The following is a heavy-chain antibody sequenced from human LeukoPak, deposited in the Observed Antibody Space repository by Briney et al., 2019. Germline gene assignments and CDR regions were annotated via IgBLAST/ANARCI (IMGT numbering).Heavy chain of an antibody. V-gene: IGHV4-39*07. Sequence: SETLSLTCTVSGGSTSSSSYYWGWIRQPPGKGLEWIGSIYYSGSTYYNPSLKSRVTISVDTSKNQFSLKLSSVTAADTAVYYCARVDTASYYMDVWGKGTTVTVSS. CDR1: GGSTSSSSYY. D-gene: IGHD5-18*01. CDR3: ARVDTASYYMDV. CDR2: IYYSGST. J-gene: IGHJ6*03.